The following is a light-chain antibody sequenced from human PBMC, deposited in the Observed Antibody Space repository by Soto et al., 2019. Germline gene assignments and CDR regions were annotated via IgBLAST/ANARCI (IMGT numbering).Light chain of an antibody. CDR3: CSYSGRYTSV. Sequence: QSVLTRPRSVSGSPGQSVTISCTGTSSDVGGFSYVSWYQQYPGKAPKLILYDVSQRPSGVPDRFSGSKSGNTASLTISGLLAEDEAVFYCCSYSGRYTSVFGTGTKVTVL. CDR1: SSDVGGFSY. V-gene: IGLV2-11*01. CDR2: DVS. J-gene: IGLJ1*01.